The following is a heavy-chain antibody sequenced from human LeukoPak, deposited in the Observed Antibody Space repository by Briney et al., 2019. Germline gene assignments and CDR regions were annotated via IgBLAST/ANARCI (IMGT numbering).Heavy chain of an antibody. CDR2: INPSGGST. J-gene: IGHJ5*02. V-gene: IGHV1-46*01. CDR1: GYTFTGYY. Sequence: ASVKVSCKASGYTFTGYYMHWVRQAPGQGLEWMGIINPSGGSTSYAQKFQGRVTMTRDMSTSTVYMELSSLRSEDTAVYYCARRRMYSSSWYEGGWFDPWGQGTLVTVSS. D-gene: IGHD6-13*01. CDR3: ARRRMYSSSWYEGGWFDP.